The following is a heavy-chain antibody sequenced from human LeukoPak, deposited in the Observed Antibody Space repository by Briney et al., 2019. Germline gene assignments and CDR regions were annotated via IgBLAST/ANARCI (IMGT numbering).Heavy chain of an antibody. J-gene: IGHJ6*03. CDR3: ARDEREQQWDYMDV. CDR1: GGSVSSSSYY. Sequence: PSETLSLTCTVSGGSVSSSSYYWGWIRQPPGKGLEWIGSIYYSGSTYYNPSLKSRVTISVDTSKNQFSLKLSSVTAADTAVYYCARDEREQQWDYMDVWGKGTTVTISS. D-gene: IGHD6-13*01. CDR2: IYYSGST. V-gene: IGHV4-39*02.